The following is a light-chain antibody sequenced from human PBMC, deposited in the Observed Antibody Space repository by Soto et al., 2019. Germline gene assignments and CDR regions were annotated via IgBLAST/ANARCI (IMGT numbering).Light chain of an antibody. CDR3: QQSGSSTET. CDR2: GAS. CDR1: QSVNSN. V-gene: IGKV3-20*01. J-gene: IGKJ1*01. Sequence: EILLTQSPATLSLSPGERATLSCGARQSVNSNLAWYQQKPGQAPRLLIYGASSRDTGIPDRFIGSGSGTDFTLTISRLEPEDFAVYYCQQSGSSTETFGQGTKVDIK.